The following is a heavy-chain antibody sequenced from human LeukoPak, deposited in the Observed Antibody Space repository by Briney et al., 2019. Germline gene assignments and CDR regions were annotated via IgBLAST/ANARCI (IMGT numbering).Heavy chain of an antibody. CDR2: INAGNGNT. J-gene: IGHJ4*02. Sequence: VASVTVSCKASGYTFTSYAMHWVRQAPGQRLEWMGWINAGNGNTKYSQKFQGRVTITRDTSASTAYMELSSLGSEDTAVYYCARGRSGYSYGYLVYWGQGTLVTVSS. CDR1: GYTFTSYA. D-gene: IGHD5-18*01. CDR3: ARGRSGYSYGYLVY. V-gene: IGHV1-3*01.